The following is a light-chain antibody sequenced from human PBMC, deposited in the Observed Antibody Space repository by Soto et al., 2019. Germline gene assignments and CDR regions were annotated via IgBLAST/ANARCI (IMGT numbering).Light chain of an antibody. CDR1: SSNIGAGYD. J-gene: IGLJ1*01. CDR2: GNG. Sequence: QSALTQPPSVSGAPGQRVTISCTGSSSNIGAGYDVHWYQQLPGKAPKLLIYGNGNRPSGVPERFSGSKSGTSASLAITGLRADDEADYYCQSYGSSPSANFVFGTGTKVTVL. CDR3: QSYGSSPSANFV. V-gene: IGLV1-40*01.